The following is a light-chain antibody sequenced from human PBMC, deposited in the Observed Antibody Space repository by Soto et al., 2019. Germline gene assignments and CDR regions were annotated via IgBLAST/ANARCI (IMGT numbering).Light chain of an antibody. CDR3: SSYAGSNMGV. CDR2: EVS. CDR1: SSDVGGYKF. Sequence: QSALTQPPSASGSPGQSVTISCTGTSSDVGGYKFVSWYQQHLGKAPKLIIYEVSQRPSGVPDRFSASKSGDTASLTVSGLRAEDEADYYCSSYAGSNMGVFGSGNKVTVL. V-gene: IGLV2-8*01. J-gene: IGLJ1*01.